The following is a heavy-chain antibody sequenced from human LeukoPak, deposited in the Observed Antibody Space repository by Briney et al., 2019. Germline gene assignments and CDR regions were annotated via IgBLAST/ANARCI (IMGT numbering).Heavy chain of an antibody. V-gene: IGHV3-23*01. J-gene: IGHJ6*02. Sequence: GGSLRLSCAASGFTLSSHAMSWVRQAPGKGLKWVSTLSGSGETTYFADSVKGRFTISRDTSKNTLYLQMNSLRAEDTAVYYCAKGAHCASTNCYYYYGMDVWGQGTTVTVSS. CDR3: AKGAHCASTNCYYYYGMDV. CDR2: LSGSGETT. CDR1: GFTLSSHA. D-gene: IGHD2-2*01.